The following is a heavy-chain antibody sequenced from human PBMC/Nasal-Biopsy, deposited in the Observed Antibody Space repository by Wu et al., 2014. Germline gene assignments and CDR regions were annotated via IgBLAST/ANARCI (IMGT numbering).Heavy chain of an antibody. CDR2: INRDGSDT. D-gene: IGHD3-16*01. V-gene: IGHV3-23*03. Sequence: SCAASGFTFSSYTMHWVRQAPGKGLVWVSHINRDGSDTSYADSVKGRFTISRDNSRNTLSLQMNSLRAEDTATYYCAQDGGATRYHYYMGVWGKGTTVTVSS. CDR3: AQDGGATRYHYYMGV. J-gene: IGHJ6*03. CDR1: GFTFSSYT.